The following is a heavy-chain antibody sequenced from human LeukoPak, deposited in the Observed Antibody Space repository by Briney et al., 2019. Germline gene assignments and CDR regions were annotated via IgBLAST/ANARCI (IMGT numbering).Heavy chain of an antibody. V-gene: IGHV1-69*06. CDR2: IIPIFGTA. CDR1: GYTFTSYG. CDR3: ARSEAGAVADWFDP. Sequence: SVKVSCKASGYTFTSYGISWVRQAPGQGLEWMGGIIPIFGTANYAQKFQGRVTITADKSTSTAYMELSSLRSEDTAVYYCARSEAGAVADWFDPWGQGTLVTVSS. D-gene: IGHD6-19*01. J-gene: IGHJ5*02.